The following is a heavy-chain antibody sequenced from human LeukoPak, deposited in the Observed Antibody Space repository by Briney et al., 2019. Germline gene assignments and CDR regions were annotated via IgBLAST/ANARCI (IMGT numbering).Heavy chain of an antibody. CDR2: IRSKANSYAT. D-gene: IGHD6-13*01. V-gene: IGHV3-73*01. J-gene: IGHJ4*02. Sequence: GGSLRLSCAASGFIFSGSAMHWVRQASGKGLEWVGRIRSKANSYATAYAASVKGRFTISRDDSKNTAYLQMNSLKTEDTAVYYCTRPAGTGDYWGQGTLVTVSS. CDR1: GFIFSGSA. CDR3: TRPAGTGDY.